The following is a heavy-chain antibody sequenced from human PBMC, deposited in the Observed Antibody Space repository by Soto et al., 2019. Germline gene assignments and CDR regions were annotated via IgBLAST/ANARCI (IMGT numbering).Heavy chain of an antibody. J-gene: IGHJ4*02. CDR1: GGTFNTYA. CDR3: AREVQVHTPAFVY. Sequence: QVQLVQSGAEIKKPGSSVKVSCQSSGGTFNTYAMNWVRRAPGQGPEWMGDVSPMFGSANYAPKFQGRVTITTDESTGTSYMQLSSLTSEDTALYFCAREVQVHTPAFVYWGQGTLVTVSS. CDR2: VSPMFGSA. D-gene: IGHD3-10*01. V-gene: IGHV1-69*19.